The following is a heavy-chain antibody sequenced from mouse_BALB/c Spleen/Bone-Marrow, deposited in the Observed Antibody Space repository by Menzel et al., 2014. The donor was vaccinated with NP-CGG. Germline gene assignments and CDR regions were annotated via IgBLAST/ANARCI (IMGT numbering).Heavy chain of an antibody. V-gene: IGHV5-17*02. J-gene: IGHJ2*01. CDR3: ARSGSSSGYFDY. Sequence: EVQLQQSGGGLVQPGGSRELSCAASGFTFSSFGMHWVRQAPEKGLEWVAYISSGSSTIYYADTVMGRFTISRDNPKNTLFLQMTSLRSEDTAMYYCARSGSSSGYFDYWGQGTTLTVSS. CDR2: ISSGSSTI. D-gene: IGHD1-1*01. CDR1: GFTFSSFG.